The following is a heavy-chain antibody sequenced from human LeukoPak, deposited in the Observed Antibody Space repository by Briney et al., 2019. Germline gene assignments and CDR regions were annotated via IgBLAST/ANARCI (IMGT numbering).Heavy chain of an antibody. J-gene: IGHJ4*02. CDR1: GFTFSSRDW. Sequence: PGGSLRLSCVASGFTFSSRDWMTWVRQAPGKGLEWVANIKQDGSEKNYVDSVKGRFTISRDNAKNSLYLQMNSLRAEDTAVYYCARDRHYDYVWGTYRQDTFDFWGQGTLVTVSS. CDR2: IKQDGSEK. V-gene: IGHV3-7*01. D-gene: IGHD3-16*02. CDR3: ARDRHYDYVWGTYRQDTFDF.